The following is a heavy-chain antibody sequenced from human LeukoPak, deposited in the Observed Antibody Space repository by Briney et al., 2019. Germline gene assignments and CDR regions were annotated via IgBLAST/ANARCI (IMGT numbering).Heavy chain of an antibody. CDR2: VFYSGST. D-gene: IGHD2-15*01. CDR3: ARDERYCSGGDCYRGGWFDP. V-gene: IGHV4-59*11. CDR1: GGSISSHY. Sequence: SETLSLTCTVSGGSISSHYWSWIRQPPGKGLEWIGYVFYSGSTNYNPSLKSRVTISVDTSKNQFSMKLSSVTAADTAVYYCARDERYCSGGDCYRGGWFDPWGQGTLVTVSS. J-gene: IGHJ5*02.